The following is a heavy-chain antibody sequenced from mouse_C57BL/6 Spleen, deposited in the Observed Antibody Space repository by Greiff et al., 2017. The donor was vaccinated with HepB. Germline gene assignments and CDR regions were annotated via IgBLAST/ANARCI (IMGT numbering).Heavy chain of an antibody. V-gene: IGHV1-15*01. Sequence: QVQLQQSGAELVRPGASVTLSCKASGYTFTDYEMHWVKQTPVHGLEWIGAIDPETGGTAYNQKFKGKAILTADKSSSTAYMERRSLTSEDSAVYYCTRVLTGTDWYFDVWGTGTTVTVSS. CDR2: IDPETGGT. CDR3: TRVLTGTDWYFDV. CDR1: GYTFTDYE. D-gene: IGHD4-1*01. J-gene: IGHJ1*03.